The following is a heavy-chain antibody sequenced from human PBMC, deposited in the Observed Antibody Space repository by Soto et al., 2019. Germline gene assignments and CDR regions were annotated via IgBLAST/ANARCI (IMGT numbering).Heavy chain of an antibody. V-gene: IGHV1-18*01. D-gene: IGHD1-26*01. CDR2: ISAHNGNT. J-gene: IGHJ6*02. Sequence: QAQLVQPGAEVKKPGASVKVSCKASGYNFSSHGISWVRQAPGQGLEWMGRISAHNGNTDYEQRLQGRVTMTTDTSTSTVYMELRSLRSDDAAVYYCARVYILGAGSSYGMDVWGQGTTVTVSS. CDR3: ARVYILGAGSSYGMDV. CDR1: GYNFSSHG.